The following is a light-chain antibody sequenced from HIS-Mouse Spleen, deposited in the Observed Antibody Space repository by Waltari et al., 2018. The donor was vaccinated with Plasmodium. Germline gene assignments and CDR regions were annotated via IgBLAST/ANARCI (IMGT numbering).Light chain of an antibody. CDR1: KLGYKY. CDR3: QAWDSSTVV. CDR2: QAS. Sequence: SYELTQPPSVSVSPGQTASITCSGDKLGYKYACWYQQKPGQSPVLVIYQASKRPSGIPGRFAGSNSGNTATLTIRGTQAMDEADYYCQAWDSSTVVFGGGTKLTVL. J-gene: IGLJ2*01. V-gene: IGLV3-1*01.